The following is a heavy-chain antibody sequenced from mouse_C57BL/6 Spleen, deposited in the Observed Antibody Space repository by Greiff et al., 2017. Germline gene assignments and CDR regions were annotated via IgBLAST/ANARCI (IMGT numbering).Heavy chain of an antibody. V-gene: IGHV1-4*01. Sequence: QVQLQQSGAELARPGASVKMSCKASGYTFTSYTMHWVKQRPGQGLEWIGYINPSSGYTKYNQKFKDKATLTADKSSSTADMQLSSLTSEDSAVYYCARRDYDLYFDDWGQGTTRTVSS. CDR1: GYTFTSYT. J-gene: IGHJ2*01. CDR2: INPSSGYT. D-gene: IGHD2-4*01. CDR3: ARRDYDLYFDD.